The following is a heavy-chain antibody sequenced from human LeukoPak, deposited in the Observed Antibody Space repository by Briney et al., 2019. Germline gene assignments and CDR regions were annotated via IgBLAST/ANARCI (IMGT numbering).Heavy chain of an antibody. V-gene: IGHV4-30-4*01. Sequence: SQTLSLTCTVSGGSISSNDYYWSWIRQPPGKGLEWIGYIYYSGSTYYNPYLKSRVTISVDTSKNQFSLNVTSVTAADTAVYYCARGRQGHWELHYWGQGTLVTVSS. CDR3: ARGRQGHWELHY. CDR2: IYYSGST. D-gene: IGHD1-26*01. CDR1: GGSISSNDYY. J-gene: IGHJ4*01.